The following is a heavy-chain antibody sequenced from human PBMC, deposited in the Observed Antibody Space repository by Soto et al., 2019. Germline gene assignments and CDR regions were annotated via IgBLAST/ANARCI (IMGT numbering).Heavy chain of an antibody. D-gene: IGHD5-12*01. V-gene: IGHV4-4*07. J-gene: IGHJ6*02. CDR2: IYTSGST. CDR1: GGSISSYY. Sequence: PSETLSLTCTVSGGSISSYYWSWIRQPAGKGLEWIGRIYTSGSTNYNPSLKSRVTMSVDTSKNQFSLKLSSVTAADTAGYYCARVIREVATNEAYGMDVWGQGTTVTVSS. CDR3: ARVIREVATNEAYGMDV.